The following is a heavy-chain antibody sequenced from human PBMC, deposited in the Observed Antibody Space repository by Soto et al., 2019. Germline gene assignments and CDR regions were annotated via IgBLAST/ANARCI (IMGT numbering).Heavy chain of an antibody. D-gene: IGHD2-21*02. CDR1: GDSITNNNFY. J-gene: IGHJ4*02. CDR2: IYYLGNT. CDR3: ERFVVTATRHADVDF. Sequence: SETLSLTCTVSGDSITNNNFYWGWVRQPPGKGLDWIGNIYYLGNTFYNPSLRSRVTISADTSKNQFSLNLSSVTAADTAVYYSERFVVTATRHADVDFWGQGTLVTVSS. V-gene: IGHV4-39*01.